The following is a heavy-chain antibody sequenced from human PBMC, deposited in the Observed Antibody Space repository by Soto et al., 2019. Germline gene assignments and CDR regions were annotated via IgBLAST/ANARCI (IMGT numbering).Heavy chain of an antibody. CDR2: IMWNSDRI. J-gene: IGHJ3*02. D-gene: IGHD6-25*01. CDR1: GFTLHDHA. V-gene: IGHV3-9*01. CDR3: TKDISAGGADI. Sequence: EVQLVESGGGFVQPGGSLRLSCAASGFTLHDHAMHWVRQAPGKGLEWVSGIMWNSDRIDYADSVRGRFTTSRDNAKISLYLQMNSLRPEDTALYYCTKDISAGGADIWGQGTMVTVS.